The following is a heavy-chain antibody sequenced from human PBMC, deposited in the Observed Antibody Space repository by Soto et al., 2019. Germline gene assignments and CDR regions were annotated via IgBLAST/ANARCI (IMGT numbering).Heavy chain of an antibody. D-gene: IGHD3-10*01. CDR1: GGSISRGDYY. CDR2: IYYSGST. J-gene: IGHJ4*02. Sequence: QVQLQESGPGLVKPSQTLSLTCTVSGGSISRGDYYWSLIRQPPWKGLEWIGYIYYSGSTYYNPCSKSRVTISVATSKNQFSLKLSSVTAADTAVYYCARVGGFGATTIDYWGQGTLVTVSS. V-gene: IGHV4-30-4*01. CDR3: ARVGGFGATTIDY.